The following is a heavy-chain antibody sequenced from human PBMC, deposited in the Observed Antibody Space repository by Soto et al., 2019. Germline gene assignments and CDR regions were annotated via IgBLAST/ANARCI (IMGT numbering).Heavy chain of an antibody. CDR1: GGSISSSSYY. J-gene: IGHJ4*02. CDR3: ARHTPAISISDH. V-gene: IGHV4-39*01. D-gene: IGHD2-15*01. Sequence: QLQLQESGPGLVKPSETLSLTCTVSGGSISSSSYYWGWIRQPPGKGLEWRGSIYYSGSTYYNPSLKSRVTISVDTSKNQFSLKLSSVTGADTAVYYCARHTPAISISDHWGQVTLVTVSS. CDR2: IYYSGST.